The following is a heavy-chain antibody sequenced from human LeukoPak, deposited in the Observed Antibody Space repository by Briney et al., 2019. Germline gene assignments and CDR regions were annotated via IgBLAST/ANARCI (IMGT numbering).Heavy chain of an antibody. CDR3: ARRGAARPGGSYSTDV. Sequence: SETLSLTCTVSGVSISSYHWSWIRQPPGKGLEYIGYIYNSGSTNYKPSLKSRVTISIDTSKNQLSLKLSSVTTADTAVYYCARRGAARPGGSYSTDVWGQGTTVTVSS. CDR2: IYNSGST. V-gene: IGHV4-59*01. J-gene: IGHJ6*02. D-gene: IGHD6-6*01. CDR1: GVSISSYH.